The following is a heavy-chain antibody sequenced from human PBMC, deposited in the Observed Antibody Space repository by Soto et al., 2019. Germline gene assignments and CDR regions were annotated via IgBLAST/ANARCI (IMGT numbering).Heavy chain of an antibody. CDR2: INAGNGNT. J-gene: IGHJ4*02. CDR3: ASSPGIAVADY. V-gene: IGHV1-3*05. D-gene: IGHD6-19*01. Sequence: QVQLVQSGAEEKKPGASVKVSCKASGYTFTSYAMHWVRQAPGQRLEWMGWINAGNGNTKYSQKFQGRVTMTRDTSASTAYMELSSLRSGDTAVYYCASSPGIAVADYWGQGTLVTVSS. CDR1: GYTFTSYA.